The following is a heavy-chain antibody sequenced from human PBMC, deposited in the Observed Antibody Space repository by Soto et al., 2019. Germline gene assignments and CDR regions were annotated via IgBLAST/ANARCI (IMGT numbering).Heavy chain of an antibody. J-gene: IGHJ6*02. V-gene: IGHV4-31*03. D-gene: IGHD3-10*01. CDR3: ARGGDYYGSGIVEYYGMDV. CDR2: IYYSGST. Sequence: SETLSLTCTVSGGSISSGGYYWSWIRQHPGKGLEWIGYIYYSGSTYYNPSLKSRVTISVDTSKNQFSLKLSSVTAADTAVYYCARGGDYYGSGIVEYYGMDVWGQGTTVTVSS. CDR1: GGSISSGGYY.